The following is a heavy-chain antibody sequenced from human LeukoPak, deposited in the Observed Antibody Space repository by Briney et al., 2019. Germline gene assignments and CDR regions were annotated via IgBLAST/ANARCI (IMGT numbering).Heavy chain of an antibody. J-gene: IGHJ4*02. D-gene: IGHD1-26*01. Sequence: SETLSLTCTVSGGSITNYGFYWGWIRQPPGKGLEWIGNIYYRGSTYYNPSLKSRVTISIDTSKNQFSLRLSSVTAADTAVYYCARGGSYTPYWGQGTLVTVSS. V-gene: IGHV4-39*01. CDR1: GGSITNYGFY. CDR2: IYYRGST. CDR3: ARGGSYTPY.